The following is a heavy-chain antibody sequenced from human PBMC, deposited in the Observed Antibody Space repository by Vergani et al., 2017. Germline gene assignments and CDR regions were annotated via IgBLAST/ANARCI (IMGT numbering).Heavy chain of an antibody. D-gene: IGHD6-13*01. CDR3: ARLVDSSSWYVRYYYYYMDV. CDR2: ISYDGSNK. Sequence: QVQLVESGGGVVQPGRSLRLSCAASGFTFSSYGMHWVRQAPGKGLEWVAVISYDGSNKYYADSVKGRFTISRDNSKNTLYLQMNSLRAEDTAVYYCARLVDSSSWYVRYYYYYMDVWGKGP. J-gene: IGHJ6*03. V-gene: IGHV3-30*03. CDR1: GFTFSSYG.